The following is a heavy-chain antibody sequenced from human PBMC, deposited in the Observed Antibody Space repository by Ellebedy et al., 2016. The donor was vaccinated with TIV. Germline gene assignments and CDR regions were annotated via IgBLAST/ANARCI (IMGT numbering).Heavy chain of an antibody. CDR3: ARGPSDDFFNP. Sequence: GSLRLXXTVSGASISSYYWSWIRQPPGKGLEWIGEINHSGSTNYNPSLKSRVTISVDTSKNQFSLKLSSVTAADTAVYYCARGPSDDFFNPWGQGTLVTVSS. V-gene: IGHV4-34*01. J-gene: IGHJ5*02. D-gene: IGHD2-21*02. CDR1: GASISSYY. CDR2: INHSGST.